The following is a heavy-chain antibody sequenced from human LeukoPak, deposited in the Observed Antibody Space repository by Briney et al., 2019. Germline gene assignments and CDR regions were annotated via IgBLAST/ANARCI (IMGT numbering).Heavy chain of an antibody. V-gene: IGHV3-30-3*01. CDR3: AREVGAKVADY. CDR1: GFTFSSYA. D-gene: IGHD1-26*01. J-gene: IGHJ4*02. CDR2: ISYDGSNK. Sequence: PGGSLRLSCAASGFTFSSYAMHWVRQAPGKGLGWVAVISYDGSNKYYADSVKGRFTISRDNSKNTLYLQMNSLRAEDTAVYYCAREVGAKVADYGGQGTLVTVSS.